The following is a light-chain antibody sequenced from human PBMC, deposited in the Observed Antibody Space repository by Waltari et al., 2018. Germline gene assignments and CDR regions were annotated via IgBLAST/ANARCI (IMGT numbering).Light chain of an antibody. J-gene: IGKJ2*01. CDR1: QSLLHKNGYNY. CDR3: MQVLQTPYT. Sequence: DIVMTQSPLSLPVAPGEPASISCRSSQSLLHKNGYNYLDWYVQKPGQSPKLLIYVASSGASGVADRFSGSGSGTDFTLKISRVEAEDAGVYYCMQVLQTPYTFGQGTKLEIK. V-gene: IGKV2-28*01. CDR2: VAS.